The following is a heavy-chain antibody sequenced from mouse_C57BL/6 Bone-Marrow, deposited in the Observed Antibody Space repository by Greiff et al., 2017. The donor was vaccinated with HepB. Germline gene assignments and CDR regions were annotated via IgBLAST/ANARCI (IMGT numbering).Heavy chain of an antibody. CDR1: GYAFSSSW. Sequence: VKLMESGPELVKPGASVKISCKASGYAFSSSWMNWVKQRPGKGLEWIGRIYPGDGDTNYNGKFKGKATLTADKSSSTAYMQLSSLTSEDSAVYFCARRAYYSNPYYAMDYWGQGTSVTVSS. CDR3: ARRAYYSNPYYAMDY. CDR2: IYPGDGDT. D-gene: IGHD2-5*01. J-gene: IGHJ4*01. V-gene: IGHV1-82*01.